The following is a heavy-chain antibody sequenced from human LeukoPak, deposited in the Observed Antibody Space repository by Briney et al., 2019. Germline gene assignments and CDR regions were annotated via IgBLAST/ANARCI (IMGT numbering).Heavy chain of an antibody. CDR2: IYYSGST. Sequence: NPPETLSLTCTVSGGSISSYYWSWIRQPPGKGLEWIGYIYYSGSTNYNPSLKSRVTISVDTSKNQFSLKLSSVTAADTAVYYCARLRALYYYGMDVWGQGTTVTVSS. J-gene: IGHJ6*02. CDR1: GGSISSYY. V-gene: IGHV4-59*01. D-gene: IGHD3-16*01. CDR3: ARLRALYYYGMDV.